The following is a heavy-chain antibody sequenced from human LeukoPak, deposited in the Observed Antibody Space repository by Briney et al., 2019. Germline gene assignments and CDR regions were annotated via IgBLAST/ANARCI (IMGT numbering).Heavy chain of an antibody. CDR3: AGRAVYGGTILGGVFDP. CDR2: INHSGST. D-gene: IGHD3-3*01. Sequence: SETLSLTCAVYGGSFSGYYWSWIRQPPGKGLEWIGEINHSGSTNYNPSLKSRVTISVDTSKNQFSLKLSSVTAADTAVYYCAGRAVYGGTILGGVFDPWGPGAMVTVFS. V-gene: IGHV4-34*01. J-gene: IGHJ5*02. CDR1: GGSFSGYY.